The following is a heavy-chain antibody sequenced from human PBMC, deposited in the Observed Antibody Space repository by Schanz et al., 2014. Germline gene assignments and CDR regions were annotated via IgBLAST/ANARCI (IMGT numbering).Heavy chain of an antibody. V-gene: IGHV3-74*02. Sequence: MQLVESGGGLVKPGGSLRLSCVASGFTFSSYAMSWVRQVPGKGLVWVSRIKSDGSSTSYADSVKGRFTISRDNAKNTLYLQMNSLRAEDTAVYYCARPALWFGDNCFDPWGQGTLVTVSS. D-gene: IGHD3-10*01. CDR2: IKSDGSST. J-gene: IGHJ5*02. CDR3: ARPALWFGDNCFDP. CDR1: GFTFSSYA.